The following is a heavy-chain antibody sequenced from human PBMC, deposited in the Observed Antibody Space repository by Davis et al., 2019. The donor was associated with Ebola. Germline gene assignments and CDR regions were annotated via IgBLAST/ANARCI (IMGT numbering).Heavy chain of an antibody. Sequence: GESLKISCAASGFTFSSYGMHWVRQAPGKGLEWVALISYDGDDEYYADPVKGRFTISRDNSRNTLYLQMNSLRAEDTAVYYCAKGGKVWELHYWGQGTLVTVSS. CDR3: AKGGKVWELHY. V-gene: IGHV3-30*18. CDR2: ISYDGDDE. CDR1: GFTFSSYG. J-gene: IGHJ4*02. D-gene: IGHD1-26*01.